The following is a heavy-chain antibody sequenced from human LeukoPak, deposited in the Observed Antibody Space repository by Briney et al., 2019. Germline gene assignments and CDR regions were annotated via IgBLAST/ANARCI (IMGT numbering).Heavy chain of an antibody. V-gene: IGHV4-59*01. Sequence: SETLSLTCTVSGGSISSYYWSWIRQPPGKGLGWIGYIYYSGSTNYNPSLKSRVTISVDTSKNQFSLKLSSVTAADTAVYYCAGKDYGDYPNWFDPWGQGTLVTVSS. CDR1: GGSISSYY. D-gene: IGHD4-17*01. CDR3: AGKDYGDYPNWFDP. CDR2: IYYSGST. J-gene: IGHJ5*02.